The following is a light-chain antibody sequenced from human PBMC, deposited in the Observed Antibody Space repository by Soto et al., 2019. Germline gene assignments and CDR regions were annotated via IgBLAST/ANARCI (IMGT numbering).Light chain of an antibody. CDR1: SSDIGAYNY. Sequence: QSVLAQPPSASGSPGQSVTISCTGTSSDIGAYNYVSWFQQHPGEAPKLIISEVNKWPSGVPNRFSGSKSGNTASLTVSGLQAEDEADYYCTSYGGRDNLIFCGGTQLTVL. CDR3: TSYGGRDNLI. V-gene: IGLV2-8*01. CDR2: EVN. J-gene: IGLJ2*01.